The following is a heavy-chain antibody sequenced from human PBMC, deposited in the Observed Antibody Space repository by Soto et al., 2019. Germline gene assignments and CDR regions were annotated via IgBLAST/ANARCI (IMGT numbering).Heavy chain of an antibody. CDR2: ISYDGSNK. CDR3: ARAPDIVLIRAYYYYGMDV. Sequence: QVQLVESGGDVVQPGRSLRLSCAASGFTFSSYAMHWVRQAPGKGLEWVAVISYDGSNKYYADSVKGRFTISRDNSKNTLYVQMNSLRPEDTAVYYCARAPDIVLIRAYYYYGMDVWGQGTTVTVSS. J-gene: IGHJ6*02. D-gene: IGHD2-8*01. CDR1: GFTFSSYA. V-gene: IGHV3-30-3*01.